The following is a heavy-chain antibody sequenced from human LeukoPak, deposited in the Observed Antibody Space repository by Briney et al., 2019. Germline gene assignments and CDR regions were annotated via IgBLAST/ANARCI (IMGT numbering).Heavy chain of an antibody. CDR3: AKIEGKYQLANIPDS. Sequence: GGSLRLSCVASGFTFSYFGIHWVRQAPGKGLEWVAFIRYDGSNEYYAESVKGRFTISRDNSKNTLYLQMNSLRVEDTAAYYCAKIEGKYQLANIPDSWGQGTLVTVSS. CDR1: GFTFSYFG. V-gene: IGHV3-30*02. CDR2: IRYDGSNE. D-gene: IGHD2-2*01. J-gene: IGHJ4*02.